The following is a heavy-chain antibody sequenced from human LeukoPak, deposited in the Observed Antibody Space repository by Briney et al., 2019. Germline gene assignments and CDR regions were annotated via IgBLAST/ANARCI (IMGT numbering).Heavy chain of an antibody. D-gene: IGHD3-10*01. Sequence: PSETLSLTRTVSSGSISSYYWSWIRQPPGKGLEWIGYVYYSGSANYNPSLKSRVTISVDTSKNQFSLKLSSVTAADTAVYYCARHEKLGQFDYWGQGTLVTVSS. V-gene: IGHV4-59*08. J-gene: IGHJ4*02. CDR1: SGSISSYY. CDR2: VYYSGSA. CDR3: ARHEKLGQFDY.